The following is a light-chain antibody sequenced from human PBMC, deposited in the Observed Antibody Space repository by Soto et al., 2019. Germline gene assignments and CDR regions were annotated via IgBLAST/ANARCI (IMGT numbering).Light chain of an antibody. V-gene: IGKV3-20*01. CDR3: QQYGSSPPWT. J-gene: IGKJ1*01. Sequence: EIVMTQSPAPLSVSPGDRVALSCRASQSIRSNSAWYQQKPGQAPRLLIYGASSRANGIPDRFSGSGSGTDLPITSSTMATEDFAVYYCQQYGSSPPWTVGQGPKVDI. CDR2: GAS. CDR1: QSIRSN.